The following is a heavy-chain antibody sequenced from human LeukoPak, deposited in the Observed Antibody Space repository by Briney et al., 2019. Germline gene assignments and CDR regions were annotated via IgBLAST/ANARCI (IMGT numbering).Heavy chain of an antibody. D-gene: IGHD6-19*01. V-gene: IGHV1-46*01. CDR1: GYTFTSYY. J-gene: IGHJ4*02. Sequence: ASVKVSCKASGYTFTSYYMHWVRQAPGQGLEWMGIINPSGGSTSYAQKFQGRVTMIRDTSTSTVYMELSSLRSEDTAVYYCARDWALLAVAGRKNYFDYWGQGTLVTVSS. CDR2: INPSGGST. CDR3: ARDWALLAVAGRKNYFDY.